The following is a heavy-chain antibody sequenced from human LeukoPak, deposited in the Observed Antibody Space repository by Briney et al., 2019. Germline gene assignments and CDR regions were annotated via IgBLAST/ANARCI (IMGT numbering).Heavy chain of an antibody. D-gene: IGHD2-2*01. Sequence: PGRSLRLSCTASGFTFGDYAMTWVRQAPGKGLEWVGFIRSKAFGGTTEYAASVKNRFTISRDDSKSIAYLQMTSLKTEDTAVYYCIRRGYCTSTSCYAYFDYWGQGTLVTVSS. J-gene: IGHJ4*02. CDR2: IRSKAFGGTT. V-gene: IGHV3-49*04. CDR1: GFTFGDYA. CDR3: IRRGYCTSTSCYAYFDY.